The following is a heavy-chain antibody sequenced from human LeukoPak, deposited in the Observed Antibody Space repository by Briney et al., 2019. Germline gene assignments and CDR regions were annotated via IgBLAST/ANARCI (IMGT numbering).Heavy chain of an antibody. J-gene: IGHJ4*02. CDR1: GFTFSSYA. CDR3: AKDFLPKWELLGYFDY. V-gene: IGHV3-23*01. CDR2: ISGSGGST. D-gene: IGHD1-26*01. Sequence: GGSLRLSCAASGFTFSSYAMHWVRQAPGKGLEWVSAISGSGGSTYYADSVKGRFTISRDNSKNTLYLQMNSLRAEDTAVYYCAKDFLPKWELLGYFDYWGQGTLVTVSS.